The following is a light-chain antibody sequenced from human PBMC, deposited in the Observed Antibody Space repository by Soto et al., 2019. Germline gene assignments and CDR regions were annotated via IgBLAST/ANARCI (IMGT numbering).Light chain of an antibody. Sequence: QSVLTQPPSASGTPGQRITISCSGSSSNIGSNTINWYQHLPGTAPKLLIYSHNQRPSGVPDRFSGSKSGTSASLAISGLQSEDETEYYCAAWDDSLNGGVFGGGTKLTVL. CDR2: SHN. J-gene: IGLJ2*01. CDR3: AAWDDSLNGGV. CDR1: SSNIGSNT. V-gene: IGLV1-44*01.